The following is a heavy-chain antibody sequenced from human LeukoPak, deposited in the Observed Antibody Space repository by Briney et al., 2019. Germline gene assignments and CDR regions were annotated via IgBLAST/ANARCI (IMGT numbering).Heavy chain of an antibody. CDR3: ARDHYGYYDAFDI. CDR2: IYDSGNT. CDR1: GGSVSSGSYY. J-gene: IGHJ3*02. Sequence: SETLSLTCTVSGGSVSSGSYYWSRIRQPPGKGLEWIGYIYDSGNTNYHPSLKSRVTISVNPAKNQFSLNLRSVTAADTAVYYCARDHYGYYDAFDIWGQGTMFTVSS. D-gene: IGHD1-26*01. V-gene: IGHV4-61*01.